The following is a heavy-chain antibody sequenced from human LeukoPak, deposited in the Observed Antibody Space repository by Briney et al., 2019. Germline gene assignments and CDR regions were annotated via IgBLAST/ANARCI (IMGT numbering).Heavy chain of an antibody. CDR1: GISLSNYA. Sequence: PGGSLRLSCVVSGISLSNYAMTWVRQAPGKGLEWVSYISERGGSTTYADSVKGRFTISRDTPLNTLYLQMNNLRAEDTAVYFCAKRGVVIRGLLVIGYHQEAYYYDFWGQGVLVTVSS. CDR2: ISERGGST. D-gene: IGHD3-10*01. CDR3: AKRGVVIRGLLVIGYHQEAYYYDF. V-gene: IGHV3-23*01. J-gene: IGHJ4*02.